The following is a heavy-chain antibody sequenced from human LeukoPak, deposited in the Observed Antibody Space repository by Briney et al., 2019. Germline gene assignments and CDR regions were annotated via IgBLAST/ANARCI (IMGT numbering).Heavy chain of an antibody. Sequence: GGSLRLSCAVSGFTFSSYAMSWVRQAPGKGLEWVSGISGSGGSTYHADSVKGRFTISRDNSKNTLYLQMNSLRAEDTAVYYCAKDLDIVVVPAAWRNDYWGQGTWSPSPQ. CDR2: ISGSGGST. V-gene: IGHV3-23*01. CDR3: AKDLDIVVVPAAWRNDY. D-gene: IGHD2-2*01. CDR1: GFTFSSYA. J-gene: IGHJ4*02.